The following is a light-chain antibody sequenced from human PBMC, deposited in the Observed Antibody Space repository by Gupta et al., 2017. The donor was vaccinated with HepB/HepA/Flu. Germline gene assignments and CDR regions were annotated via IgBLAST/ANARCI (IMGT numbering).Light chain of an antibody. Sequence: DIQMTQSPSSVSASVGDRVTITCRASQGIGTWLAWYQQKPGKAPRLLIYTTSTLQSGVPSRFSGSGSGTEFTLTISSLQPEDFATYYCQQGATFPFTFGEGTKVEIK. J-gene: IGKJ4*01. V-gene: IGKV1-12*01. CDR2: TTS. CDR3: QQGATFPFT. CDR1: QGIGTW.